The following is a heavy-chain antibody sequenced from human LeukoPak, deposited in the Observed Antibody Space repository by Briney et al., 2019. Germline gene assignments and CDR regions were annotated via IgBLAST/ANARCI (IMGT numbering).Heavy chain of an antibody. D-gene: IGHD2-15*01. V-gene: IGHV4-30-2*01. Sequence: PSQTLSLTCTVSGGSISSGGYYWSWIRQPPGKGLEWIGEINHSGSTNYNPSLKSRVTISVDTSKNQFSLKLSSVTAADTAVYYCARAYGGGSHDWFDPWGQGTLVTVSS. CDR2: INHSGST. CDR3: ARAYGGGSHDWFDP. J-gene: IGHJ5*02. CDR1: GGSISSGGYY.